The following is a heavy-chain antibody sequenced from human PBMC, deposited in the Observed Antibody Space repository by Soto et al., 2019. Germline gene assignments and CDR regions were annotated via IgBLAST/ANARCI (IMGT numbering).Heavy chain of an antibody. CDR1: GFTFSSYC. CDR3: AKALGITMIADY. CDR2: ISYDGSNK. Sequence: PGGSLRLSCAASGFTFSSYCIHWVRQAPGKGLEWVAVISYDGSNKYYADSVKGRFTISRDNSKNTLYLQMNSLRAEDTAVYYCAKALGITMIADYWCQGTLVTVSS. D-gene: IGHD3-22*01. J-gene: IGHJ4*02. V-gene: IGHV3-30*18.